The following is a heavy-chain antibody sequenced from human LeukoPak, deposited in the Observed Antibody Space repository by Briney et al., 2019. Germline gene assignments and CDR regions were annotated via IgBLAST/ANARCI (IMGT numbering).Heavy chain of an antibody. Sequence: ASVKVSCKASGGTFSSYAISWVRQAPGQGLEWMGWISAYNGNTNYAQKLQGRVTMTTDTSTSTAYMELRSLRSDDTAVCYCAREDYDFWSGYLGNYFDYWGQGTLVTVSS. CDR3: AREDYDFWSGYLGNYFDY. D-gene: IGHD3-3*01. J-gene: IGHJ4*02. CDR2: ISAYNGNT. CDR1: GGTFSSYA. V-gene: IGHV1-18*01.